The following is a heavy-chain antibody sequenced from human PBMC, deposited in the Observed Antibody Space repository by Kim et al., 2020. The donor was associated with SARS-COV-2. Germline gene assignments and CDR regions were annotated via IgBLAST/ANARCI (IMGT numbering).Heavy chain of an antibody. Sequence: SLQVRVTMSVDTSKNQFSLKLSSVTAADTAVYYCARARITIFGGQNWFDPWGQGTLVTVSS. D-gene: IGHD3-3*01. CDR3: ARARITIFGGQNWFDP. J-gene: IGHJ5*02. V-gene: IGHV4-4*07.